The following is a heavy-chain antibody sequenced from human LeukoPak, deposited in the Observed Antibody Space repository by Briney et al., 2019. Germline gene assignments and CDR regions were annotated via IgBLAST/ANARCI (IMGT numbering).Heavy chain of an antibody. CDR2: IIPIFGTA. V-gene: IGHV1-69*05. Sequence: GASVKVSCKASGGTFSSYAISWVRQAPGQGLEWMGGIIPIFGTANYAQKFQGRVTITTDESTSTAYMGLSSLRSEDTAVYYCARKYGGNSYFDYWGQGTLVTVSS. CDR1: GGTFSSYA. CDR3: ARKYGGNSYFDY. J-gene: IGHJ4*02. D-gene: IGHD4-23*01.